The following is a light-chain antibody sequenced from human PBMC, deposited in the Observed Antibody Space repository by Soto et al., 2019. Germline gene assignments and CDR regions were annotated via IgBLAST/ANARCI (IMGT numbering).Light chain of an antibody. CDR3: QSSDSSLSGAVV. CDR2: GNI. V-gene: IGLV1-40*01. Sequence: QAVVTQPPSVSGAPGQRVTISCTGSSSNIGAGYDVHWYQHLPGTAPKLLIYGNINRPSGVPDRFSGSQSGTSASLAITGLQAEDEADYYCQSSDSSLSGAVVFGGGTKLTV. CDR1: SSNIGAGYD. J-gene: IGLJ2*01.